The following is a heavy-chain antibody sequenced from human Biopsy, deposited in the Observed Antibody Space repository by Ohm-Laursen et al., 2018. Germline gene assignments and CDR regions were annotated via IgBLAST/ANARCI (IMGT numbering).Heavy chain of an antibody. CDR2: IISGGSTT. CDR1: GFTFSDYY. D-gene: IGHD5-24*01. Sequence: SLRLSCSASGFTFSDYYMSWIRQAPGKGLEWVSYIISGGSTTDYADSVKGRFTISRDNAKSSLFLQMNSLRAEDTAVYYCARDVEGFYSYAMDVWGQGTTVTVSS. CDR3: ARDVEGFYSYAMDV. V-gene: IGHV3-11*01. J-gene: IGHJ6*02.